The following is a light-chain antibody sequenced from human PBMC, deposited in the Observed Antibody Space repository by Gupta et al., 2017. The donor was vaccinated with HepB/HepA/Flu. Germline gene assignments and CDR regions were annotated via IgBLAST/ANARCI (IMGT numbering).Light chain of an antibody. CDR2: YAA. Sequence: DIQMTQSPSSLSASVGDRVTIACQASQDITYHLNWYQQKPGRAPKLLIYYAAYLETGVPSRFSGSGSGTDFTFTINSLQPEDFATYFCQQYYDLPYTFGQGTKLQI. J-gene: IGKJ2*01. CDR3: QQYYDLPYT. V-gene: IGKV1-33*01. CDR1: QDITYH.